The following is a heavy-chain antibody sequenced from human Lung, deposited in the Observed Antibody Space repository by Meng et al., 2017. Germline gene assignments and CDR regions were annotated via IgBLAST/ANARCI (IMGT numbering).Heavy chain of an antibody. CDR3: ARARSSGYYTTTVFTDY. V-gene: IGHV3-30*01. J-gene: IGHJ4*02. Sequence: LSLTCAASGFTFSTYAMYWVRQAPGKGLEWVAVISYHGSSKYYADSVKGRFTISRDNSKNTLYLQMDSLRPEDTAVYYCARARSSGYYTTTVFTDYWGQGTLVTVSS. CDR1: GFTFSTYA. D-gene: IGHD3-22*01. CDR2: ISYHGSSK.